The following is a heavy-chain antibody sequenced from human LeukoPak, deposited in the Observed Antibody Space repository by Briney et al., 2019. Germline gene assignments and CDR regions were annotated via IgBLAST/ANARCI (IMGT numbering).Heavy chain of an antibody. Sequence: GGSLRLSCAASGFTFGDYAVSWVRQAPGKGLEWIGFIRSKAYGGTTQYAASVKGRFTLSRDDSKSITYLQMNSLKTEDTAVYHCTRDHPYYYDNSGYPLDYWGQGTLVTVSS. J-gene: IGHJ4*02. CDR3: TRDHPYYYDNSGYPLDY. CDR2: IRSKAYGGTT. CDR1: GFTFGDYA. V-gene: IGHV3-49*04. D-gene: IGHD3-22*01.